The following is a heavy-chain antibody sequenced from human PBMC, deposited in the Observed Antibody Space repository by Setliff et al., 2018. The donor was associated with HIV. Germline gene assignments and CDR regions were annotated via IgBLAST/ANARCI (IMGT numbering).Heavy chain of an antibody. CDR1: GYTLSELS. D-gene: IGHD3-10*01. CDR3: AASISSRHYYGSAL. CDR2: FNPEEGKT. V-gene: IGHV1-24*01. J-gene: IGHJ2*01. Sequence: VSCKISGYTLSELSMHWVRQAPGKGLEWMVGFNPEEGKTIYAQKFQGRVTMTEDTSTDTAFMDLNNLRSEDTAVYYCAASISSRHYYGSALWGRGTLVTVSS.